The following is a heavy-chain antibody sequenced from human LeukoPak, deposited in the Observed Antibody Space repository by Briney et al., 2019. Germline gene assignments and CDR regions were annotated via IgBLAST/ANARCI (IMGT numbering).Heavy chain of an antibody. D-gene: IGHD5-24*01. CDR3: ARHRRMATTHFDY. CDR1: GGSISSSSYY. Sequence: PSETLSLTCTASGGSISSSSYYWGWIRQPPGKGLEWIGSIYYSGSTYYNPSLKSRVTISVDTSKNQFSLKLSSVTAADTAVYYCARHRRMATTHFDYWGQGTLVTVSS. V-gene: IGHV4-39*01. CDR2: IYYSGST. J-gene: IGHJ4*02.